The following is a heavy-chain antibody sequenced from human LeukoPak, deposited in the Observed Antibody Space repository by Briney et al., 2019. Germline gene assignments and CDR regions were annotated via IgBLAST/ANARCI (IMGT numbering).Heavy chain of an antibody. D-gene: IGHD2/OR15-2a*01. CDR1: GFTFNTYT. J-gene: IGHJ4*02. V-gene: IGHV3-48*01. CDR2: ISGSSGII. Sequence: QPGGSLRLSCAASGFTFNTYTMNWVRQAPGKGLEWVPYISGSSGIIDYADSVRGRFTIPRDNAKDSLYLQMNSLRAEDTAVYYCVSFYETYWGRGTLVTVSS. CDR3: VSFYETY.